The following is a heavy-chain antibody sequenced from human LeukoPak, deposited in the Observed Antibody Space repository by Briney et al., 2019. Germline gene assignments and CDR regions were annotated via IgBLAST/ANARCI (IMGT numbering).Heavy chain of an antibody. V-gene: IGHV1-2*02. CDR3: ARDGGYCSSTSCYYGDSWFDP. Sequence: GASVKVSCKASGYTFTGYYMHWVRQAPGQGLEWMGWINPNSGGTNYAQKFQGRVTMTRDTSISTAYMELSRLRSDDTAVYYCARDGGYCSSTSCYYGDSWFDPWGQGTLVTVSS. CDR2: INPNSGGT. CDR1: GYTFTGYY. D-gene: IGHD2-2*01. J-gene: IGHJ5*02.